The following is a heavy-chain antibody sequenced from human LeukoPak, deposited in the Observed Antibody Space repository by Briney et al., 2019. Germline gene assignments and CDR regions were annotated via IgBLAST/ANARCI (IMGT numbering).Heavy chain of an antibody. CDR1: GYIFSNYW. D-gene: IGHD1-26*01. V-gene: IGHV5-51*01. Sequence: GESLKISCKSFGYIFSNYWIGWVRQMPGKGLELMGIIYAGDSDTRYSPSFQGQVTISVDKSISTAYLQWSSLQASDTAMYYCARRYSGIYYHFDYWGQGPRSPSPQ. CDR3: ARRYSGIYYHFDY. CDR2: IYAGDSDT. J-gene: IGHJ4*02.